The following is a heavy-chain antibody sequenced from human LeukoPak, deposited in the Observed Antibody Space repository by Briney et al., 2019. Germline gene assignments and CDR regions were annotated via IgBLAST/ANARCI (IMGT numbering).Heavy chain of an antibody. V-gene: IGHV3-33*06. Sequence: PGRSLRLSCAASGFTFSSYGMHWVRQAPGKGLEWVAVIWYDGSNKYYADSVKGRFTISRDNSKNTLYLQMNSLRAEDTAVYYCAKERGLRYFAWFLFDYWGQGTLVTVSS. J-gene: IGHJ4*02. D-gene: IGHD3-9*01. CDR3: AKERGLRYFAWFLFDY. CDR2: IWYDGSNK. CDR1: GFTFSSYG.